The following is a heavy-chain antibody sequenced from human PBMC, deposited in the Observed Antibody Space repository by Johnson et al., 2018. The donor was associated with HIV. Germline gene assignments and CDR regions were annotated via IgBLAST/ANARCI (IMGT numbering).Heavy chain of an antibody. Sequence: APGKGLEWVSVIYSGGSAYYADSVQGRFTISRDRSKNTVSLQMNSLRVEDTAVYYCARDDRPDAFDLWGQGTMVTVSS. J-gene: IGHJ3*01. V-gene: IGHV3-66*01. CDR3: ARDDRPDAFDL. CDR2: IYSGGSA.